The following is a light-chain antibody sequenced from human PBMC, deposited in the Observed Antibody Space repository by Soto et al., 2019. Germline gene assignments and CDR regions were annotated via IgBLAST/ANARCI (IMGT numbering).Light chain of an antibody. V-gene: IGKV1-27*01. CDR1: RGISNY. CDR2: GAS. Sequence: DIQMTQSSSALSAYLGDSVTITCRASRGISNYLAWYQQKPGRLPKLLLFGASTLQSGVPARFSGSGSGTLFTLAINGLLPEDVATDYCQKYDRAPFTFGPGTKVDIK. CDR3: QKYDRAPFT. J-gene: IGKJ3*01.